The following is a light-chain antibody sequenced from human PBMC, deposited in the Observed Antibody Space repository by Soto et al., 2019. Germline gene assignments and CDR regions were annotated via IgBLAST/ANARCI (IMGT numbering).Light chain of an antibody. CDR2: DAS. CDR3: QQYNSYSQT. V-gene: IGKV1-5*01. J-gene: IGKJ1*01. Sequence: IQMTQSPTTLSASVGDRVTITCRASQSISSWLAWYQQKPGKAPKLLIYDASSLESGVPSRFSGSGSGTEFTLTISSLQPDDFATYYCQQYNSYSQTFGQGAK. CDR1: QSISSW.